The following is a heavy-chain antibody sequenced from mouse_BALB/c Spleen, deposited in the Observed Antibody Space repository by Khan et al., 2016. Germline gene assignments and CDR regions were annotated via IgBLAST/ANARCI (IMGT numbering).Heavy chain of an antibody. CDR2: IWGDGST. CDR3: ESYYDYGGRSAY. CDR1: GFSITGFA. Sequence: VQLQESGPGLVAPSQSLSITCTVSGFSITGFAVNWVRQPPGKGLEWLGVIWGDGSTDYDSALKSRLSISKDDSKSQVFLKMNSQQAEDTARNYCESYYDYGGRSAYGGQATVVTVAA. J-gene: IGHJ3*01. D-gene: IGHD2-4*01. V-gene: IGHV2-6-7*01.